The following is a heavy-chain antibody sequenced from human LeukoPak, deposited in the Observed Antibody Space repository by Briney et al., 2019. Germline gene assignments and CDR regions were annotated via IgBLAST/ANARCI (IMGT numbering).Heavy chain of an antibody. D-gene: IGHD5-24*01. V-gene: IGHV1-18*01. Sequence: ASXXVSCKASGYTFTSYGISWVRQAPGQGVEWMGWISAYNGNTNYAQKLQGRVTMTTDTSTSTAYMEMRSLRSDDTAVYYCARARDGYFDYWGQGTLVTVSS. CDR1: GYTFTSYG. J-gene: IGHJ4*02. CDR2: ISAYNGNT. CDR3: ARARDGYFDY.